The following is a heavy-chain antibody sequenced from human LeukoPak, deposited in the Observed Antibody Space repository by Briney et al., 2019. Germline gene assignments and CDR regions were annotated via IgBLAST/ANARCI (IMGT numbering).Heavy chain of an antibody. CDR3: ARDSYGALDY. V-gene: IGHV1-2*02. CDR2: ISPNSGGT. Sequence: ASVKVSCKASGYTXTGYFIHGVRQAPGQGLEWMGWISPNSGGTNYAQKFQGRVTMTRDTSISTAYMELSRLRSDDTAVYYCARDSYGALDYWGQGTLVTVSS. J-gene: IGHJ4*02. D-gene: IGHD1-26*01. CDR1: GYTXTGYF.